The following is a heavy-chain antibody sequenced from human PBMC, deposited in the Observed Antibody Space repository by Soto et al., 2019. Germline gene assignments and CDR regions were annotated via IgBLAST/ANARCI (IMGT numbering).Heavy chain of an antibody. J-gene: IGHJ2*01. Sequence: QLQLQESGPGLVKPSETLSLTCTVSGGSISSSSYYWGWIRQPPGKGLEWIGSIYYSGSTYYNPSLKSRVTISVDTSKNQFSLKLSSVTAADTAVYYCAIDSGYSSSWYPAYWYFDLWGRGTLVTVSS. CDR2: IYYSGST. CDR3: AIDSGYSSSWYPAYWYFDL. V-gene: IGHV4-39*01. CDR1: GGSISSSSYY. D-gene: IGHD6-13*01.